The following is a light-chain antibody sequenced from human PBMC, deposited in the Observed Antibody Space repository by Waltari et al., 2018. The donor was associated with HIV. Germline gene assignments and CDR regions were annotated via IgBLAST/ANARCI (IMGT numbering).Light chain of an antibody. CDR3: CSYGGTYNV. J-gene: IGLJ1*01. Sequence: QSALTQPRSVSGSPGQSVTISCTGTSSDVGGYNSVSWYQHHPGKAPTLLFYEVSKWPSEVPDRFSGSKSGNTASRTISGLRADDEAEYYCCSYGGTYNVFGTGTKVTIL. CDR2: EVS. V-gene: IGLV2-11*01. CDR1: SSDVGGYNS.